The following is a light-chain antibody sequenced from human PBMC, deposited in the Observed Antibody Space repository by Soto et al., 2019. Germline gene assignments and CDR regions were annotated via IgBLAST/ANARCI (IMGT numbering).Light chain of an antibody. J-gene: IGKJ3*01. CDR2: GES. CDR3: QQYDNLPPFT. V-gene: IGKV1-33*01. CDR1: QDIRTS. Sequence: DIPMTQSPSSLSASVGARVSITCQASQDIRTSLSWFQQKPGRAPKLLIYGESNLETGVPSRFRGSRSWRDFTFTISSRQPEDIATYYCQQYDNLPPFTFGPGTKVEIK.